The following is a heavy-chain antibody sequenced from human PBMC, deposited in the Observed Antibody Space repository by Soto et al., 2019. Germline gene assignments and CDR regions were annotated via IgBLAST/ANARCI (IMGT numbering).Heavy chain of an antibody. J-gene: IGHJ4*02. CDR3: ARADYYGSGVVYFDY. D-gene: IGHD3-10*01. CDR1: CGSISSGDYY. V-gene: IGHV4-30-4*01. CDR2: IYYSGST. Sequence: SETLSLTCTVSCGSISSGDYYWSWIRQPPGKGLEWIGYIYYSGSTYYNPSLKSRVTISVDTSKNQFSLKLSSVTAADTAVYYCARADYYGSGVVYFDYWGQGTLVTVS.